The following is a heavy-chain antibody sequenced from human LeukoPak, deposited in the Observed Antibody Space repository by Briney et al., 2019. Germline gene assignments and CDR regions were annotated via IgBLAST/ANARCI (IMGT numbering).Heavy chain of an antibody. CDR3: ARAWATDYFDY. J-gene: IGHJ4*02. CDR2: MYYSGST. CDR1: GGSIGSYF. Sequence: PSETLSLTCTVSGGSIGSYFWSWIRQPPGRGLEWIGYMYYSGSTNHNPSLKSRVTISVDTSKNQFSLKLSSVTAADTAVYYCARAWATDYFDYWGQGTLVTVSS. V-gene: IGHV4-59*01.